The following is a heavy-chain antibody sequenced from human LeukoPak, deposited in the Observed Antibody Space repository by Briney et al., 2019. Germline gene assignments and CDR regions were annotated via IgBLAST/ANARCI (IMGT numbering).Heavy chain of an antibody. CDR2: ISSSSSTI. CDR3: AREDIVVVPAAYYYYMDV. J-gene: IGHJ6*03. V-gene: IGHV3-48*01. Sequence: GSLRLSCAASGFTFSSYSMNWVRQAPGKGLEWVSYISSSSSTIYYADSVKGRFTISRDNAKNSLYLQMNSLRAEDTAVYYCAREDIVVVPAAYYYYMDVWGKGTTVTVSS. D-gene: IGHD2-2*01. CDR1: GFTFSSYS.